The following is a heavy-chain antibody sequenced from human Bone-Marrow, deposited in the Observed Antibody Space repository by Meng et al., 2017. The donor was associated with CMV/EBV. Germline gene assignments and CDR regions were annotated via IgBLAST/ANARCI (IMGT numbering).Heavy chain of an antibody. CDR3: ARVYRWQRGAVDAFDI. CDR2: IYYSGST. J-gene: IGHJ3*02. D-gene: IGHD2-15*01. CDR1: GGPVSSSRYY. Sequence: EPLCLPGTVPGGPVSSSRYYWSWIRQPPGRGLEWIGYIYYSGSTNYKPSLKSRVTISVHTSNNQFYLKLSSVSAADTAVYSCARVYRWQRGAVDAFDIWGQGTRVTVSS. V-gene: IGHV4-61*01.